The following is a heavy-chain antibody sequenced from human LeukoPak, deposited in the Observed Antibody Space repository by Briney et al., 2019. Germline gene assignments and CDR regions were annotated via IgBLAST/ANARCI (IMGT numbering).Heavy chain of an antibody. Sequence: PSETLSLTCTVSGGSISSGSYYWSWIRQPAGKGLEWIGRIYTSGGTNYNPSLKSRVTISVDTSKNQFSLKLSSVTAADTALYYCAGTYLGYYYYYMDVWGKGTTVTVSS. D-gene: IGHD7-27*01. J-gene: IGHJ6*03. CDR2: IYTSGGT. V-gene: IGHV4-61*02. CDR3: AGTYLGYYYYYMDV. CDR1: GGSISSGSYY.